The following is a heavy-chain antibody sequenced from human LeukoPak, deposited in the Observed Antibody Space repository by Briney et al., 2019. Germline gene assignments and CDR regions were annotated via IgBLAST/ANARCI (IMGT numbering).Heavy chain of an antibody. Sequence: GGSLRLSCAASGFTFSSYSMNWVRQAPGKGLEWVSYTSSSSSTIYYADSVKGRFTISRDNAKNSLYLQMNSLRAEDTAVYYCARGEVVPAAIQGWFDPWGQGTLVTVSS. V-gene: IGHV3-48*04. CDR1: GFTFSSYS. J-gene: IGHJ5*02. CDR2: TSSSSSTI. D-gene: IGHD2-2*02. CDR3: ARGEVVPAAIQGWFDP.